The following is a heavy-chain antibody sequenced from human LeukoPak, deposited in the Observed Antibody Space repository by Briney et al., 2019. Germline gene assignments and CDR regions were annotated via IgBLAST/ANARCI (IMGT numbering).Heavy chain of an antibody. Sequence: GGSLRLSCAASGFIFRNYDIYWVRQVTGKGLEWVSISGFTGDTNYAASVKGRFPVSRENAKNSLFLQMDSLRVGDTAIYYCARVNCTGGNCFFDYWGQGTLVTVSS. J-gene: IGHJ4*02. CDR2: SGFTGDT. CDR3: ARVNCTGGNCFFDY. D-gene: IGHD2-8*02. CDR1: GFIFRNYD. V-gene: IGHV3-13*01.